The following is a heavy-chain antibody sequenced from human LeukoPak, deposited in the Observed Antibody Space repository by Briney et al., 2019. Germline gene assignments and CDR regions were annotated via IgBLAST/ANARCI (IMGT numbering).Heavy chain of an antibody. V-gene: IGHV1-18*01. CDR1: GYTFTSYG. J-gene: IGHJ4*02. D-gene: IGHD3-10*01. Sequence: ASVKVSCKASGYTFTSYGISWVRQAPGQGLEWMGWISAYNGNTNYAQKLQGRVTMTTDTSTSTAYMELRSLRSDDTAVYYCAKDNFGVRPKGRFDYWGQGTLVTVSS. CDR3: AKDNFGVRPKGRFDY. CDR2: ISAYNGNT.